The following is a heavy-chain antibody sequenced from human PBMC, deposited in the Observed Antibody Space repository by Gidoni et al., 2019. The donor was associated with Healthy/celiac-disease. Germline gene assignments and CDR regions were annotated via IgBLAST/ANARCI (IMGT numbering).Heavy chain of an antibody. J-gene: IGHJ4*02. CDR1: GFTFSSYS. CDR3: ARDGRYSYGYTDY. Sequence: EVQLVESGGGLVKPGGSLRLSCAASGFTFSSYSMNWVRQAPGKGLEWVSSISSSSSYIYYADSVKGRFTISRDKAKNSLYLQMNSLRAEDTAVYYCARDGRYSYGYTDYWGQGTLVTVSS. CDR2: ISSSSSYI. V-gene: IGHV3-21*01. D-gene: IGHD5-18*01.